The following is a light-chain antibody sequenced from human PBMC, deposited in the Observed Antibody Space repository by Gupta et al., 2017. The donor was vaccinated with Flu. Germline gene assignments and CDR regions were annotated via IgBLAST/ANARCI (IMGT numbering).Light chain of an antibody. CDR3: SSYAGSDKDV. CDR2: EVS. Sequence: SVTISCTGTSRDVGGFNYVSWYQQHPGKVPKLMIYEVSQRPSGVPGRFSGSKSGYTASLTVSGLQAEDEADYYCSSYAGSDKDVFGTGTKVTVL. J-gene: IGLJ1*01. V-gene: IGLV2-8*01. CDR1: SRDVGGFNY.